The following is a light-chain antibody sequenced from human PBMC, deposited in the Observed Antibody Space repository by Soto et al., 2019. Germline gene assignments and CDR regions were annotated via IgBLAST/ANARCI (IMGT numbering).Light chain of an antibody. Sequence: LTQPASVSGPPGQSITISCTGTSSDVGGYNYVSWYQQHPGKAPKLMIYDVSNRPSGVSNRFSGSKSGNTASLTISGLQAEDEADYYCSSYTSSSTLDVFGTGTKVTLL. J-gene: IGLJ1*01. CDR2: DVS. V-gene: IGLV2-14*01. CDR1: SSDVGGYNY. CDR3: SSYTSSSTLDV.